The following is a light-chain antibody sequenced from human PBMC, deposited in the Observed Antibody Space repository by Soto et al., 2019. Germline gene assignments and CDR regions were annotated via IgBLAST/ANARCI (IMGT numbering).Light chain of an antibody. Sequence: QSVLTQSPSASGTPGQRVTISCSGSSSNIGRNAVNWYQQFPGTAPKLLIYTNNRRPSGVPDRFSASKSGTSASLAISGLQSEDEADCYCAAWDDNLNAYVFGTGTKLTVL. CDR2: TNN. V-gene: IGLV1-44*01. CDR1: SSNIGRNA. J-gene: IGLJ1*01. CDR3: AAWDDNLNAYV.